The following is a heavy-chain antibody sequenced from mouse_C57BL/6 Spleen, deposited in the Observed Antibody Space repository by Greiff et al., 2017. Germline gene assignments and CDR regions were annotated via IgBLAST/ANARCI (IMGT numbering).Heavy chain of an antibody. V-gene: IGHV5-6*01. CDR1: GFTFSSYG. CDR2: ISSGGSYT. Sequence: DVQLVESGGDLVKPGGSLKLSCAASGFTFSSYGMSWVRQTPDKRLEWVATISSGGSYTYYPDSVKGRFAISRDNAKNTQYLQMSSLKSEDTAMYYCARHGTSWGYFDYWGQGTTLTVSS. J-gene: IGHJ2*01. D-gene: IGHD4-1*01. CDR3: ARHGTSWGYFDY.